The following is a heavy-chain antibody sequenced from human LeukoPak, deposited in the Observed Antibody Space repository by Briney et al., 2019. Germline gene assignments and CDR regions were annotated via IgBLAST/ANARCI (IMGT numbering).Heavy chain of an antibody. CDR1: GCTFSSYW. CDR3: ARIYCEVESTC. D-gene: IGHD2-21*01. Sequence: GESLKISCKASGCTFSSYWIGWVRQMPGKGLEWMGVIYPEDSDTRYSPSFQGQVTISADTSISTAYLQWSSLQPSDTAMYYCARIYCEVESTCWGQGTLVTVSS. CDR2: IYPEDSDT. V-gene: IGHV5-51*01. J-gene: IGHJ4*02.